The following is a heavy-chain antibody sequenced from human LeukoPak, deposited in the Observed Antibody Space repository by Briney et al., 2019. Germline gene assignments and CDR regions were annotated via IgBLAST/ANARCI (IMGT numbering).Heavy chain of an antibody. CDR1: GFTFSSYS. V-gene: IGHV3-21*01. CDR3: ARDDCGGGSCYHFDY. D-gene: IGHD2-15*01. Sequence: PGGSLRLSCAASGFTFSSYSIIWVRQAPGKGLEWVSSISSSSSYRYYADSVKGRFTISRDNAKNSLYLQMNSLRAEDTAVYYCARDDCGGGSCYHFDYWGQGTLVTVSS. CDR2: ISSSSSYR. J-gene: IGHJ4*02.